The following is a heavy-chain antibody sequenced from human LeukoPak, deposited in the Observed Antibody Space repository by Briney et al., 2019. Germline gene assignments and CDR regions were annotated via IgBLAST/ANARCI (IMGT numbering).Heavy chain of an antibody. CDR2: IFYSGST. J-gene: IGHJ4*02. D-gene: IGHD3-10*01. Sequence: NPSETLSLTCAVSGGSISSSGYYWTWIRQHPGKGLEWLGYIFYSGSTYYNPSLKGRFTISLDTSKSQLSLKLSSVTAAGTAVYHCARGTYYSSSGSYYNLDQWGQGTLVTVSS. CDR3: ARGTYYSSSGSYYNLDQ. CDR1: GGSISSSGYY. V-gene: IGHV4-31*11.